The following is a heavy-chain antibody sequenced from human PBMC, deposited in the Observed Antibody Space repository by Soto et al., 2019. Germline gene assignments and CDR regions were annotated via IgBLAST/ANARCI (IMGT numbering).Heavy chain of an antibody. J-gene: IGHJ4*02. V-gene: IGHV1-69*06. CDR1: GGTFSSYA. D-gene: IGHD4-4*01. Sequence: QVQLVQSGAEVKKPGSSVKVSCKASGGTFSSYAISWVRQAPGQGLEWMGGIIPIFGTANYAQKFQGRVTITADKSTSTAYMELSSLRSEDTAVYYCARDNGEGLLTTAAFDYWGQGTLVTVSS. CDR3: ARDNGEGLLTTAAFDY. CDR2: IIPIFGTA.